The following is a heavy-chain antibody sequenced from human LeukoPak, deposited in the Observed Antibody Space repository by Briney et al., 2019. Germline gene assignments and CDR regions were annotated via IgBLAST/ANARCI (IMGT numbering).Heavy chain of an antibody. CDR1: GFTFSSYS. Sequence: PGGSLRLSCAASGFTFSSYSMNWVRQAPGKGLEWVANIKQDGSEKYYVDSVKGRFTISRDNAKNSLYLQMNSLRAEDTAVYYCARDYYDSSGYYLPDYWGQGTLVTVSS. V-gene: IGHV3-7*01. D-gene: IGHD3-22*01. CDR3: ARDYYDSSGYYLPDY. CDR2: IKQDGSEK. J-gene: IGHJ4*02.